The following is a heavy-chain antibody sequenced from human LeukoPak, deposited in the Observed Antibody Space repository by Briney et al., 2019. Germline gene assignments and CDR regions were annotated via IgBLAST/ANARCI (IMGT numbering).Heavy chain of an antibody. CDR1: GYSISSGYY. J-gene: IGHJ5*02. CDR2: IYHSGST. Sequence: PSETLSLTCTVSGYSISSGYYWGWIRQPPGKGLEWIGSIYHSGSTYYNPSLKSRVIISVDTSKNQFSLELSSVTAADTAVYYCARTYYGDNWFDPWGQGTLVTVSS. V-gene: IGHV4-38-2*02. CDR3: ARTYYGDNWFDP. D-gene: IGHD3-10*01.